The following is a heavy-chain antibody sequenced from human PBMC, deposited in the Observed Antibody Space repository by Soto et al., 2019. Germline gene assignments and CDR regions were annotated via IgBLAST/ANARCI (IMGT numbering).Heavy chain of an antibody. CDR1: GFTFSAFP. CDR3: TKGVVREPAYFDS. V-gene: IGHV3-30*18. D-gene: IGHD3-10*01. J-gene: IGHJ4*02. Sequence: QVQLVESGGGVVQFGRSLILSCAVSGFTFSAFPMFWVRQAPGKGLEWVAFISYDGRNEDYADSVKGRFTISRDNSKNTLYLQMNSLSSEDTAVYYCTKGVVREPAYFDSWGQGTLVTVSS. CDR2: ISYDGRNE.